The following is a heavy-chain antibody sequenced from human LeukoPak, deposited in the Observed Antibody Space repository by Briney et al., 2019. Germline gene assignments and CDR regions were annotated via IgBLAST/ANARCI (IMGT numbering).Heavy chain of an antibody. J-gene: IGHJ3*02. CDR3: ASFTTAEAFDI. CDR1: VDSFRGYH. D-gene: IGHD3-22*01. V-gene: IGHV4-34*01. CDR2: FKHSGRT. Sequence: PSETLSLAFAVYVDSFRGYHWAWIRWPPGRGVEGLGEFKHSGRTKYSPSLKSRVNVSVDTSTNQFSLKLSSVTAADTAVYYCASFTTAEAFDIWGQGTMVTVSS.